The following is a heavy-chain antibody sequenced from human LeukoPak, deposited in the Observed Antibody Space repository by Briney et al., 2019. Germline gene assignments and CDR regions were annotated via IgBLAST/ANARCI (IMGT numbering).Heavy chain of an antibody. D-gene: IGHD4-23*01. CDR1: GYSISSGYY. Sequence: SETLSLTCTVSGYSISSGYYWGWIRPPPGKGLEWIGSIYHSGSTYYNPSLKSRVTISVDTSKNQFSRKLSSVTAADTAMYYCARAVGTSRNFFDYWGQGTLVTVSS. CDR3: ARAVGTSRNFFDY. CDR2: IYHSGST. J-gene: IGHJ4*02. V-gene: IGHV4-38-2*02.